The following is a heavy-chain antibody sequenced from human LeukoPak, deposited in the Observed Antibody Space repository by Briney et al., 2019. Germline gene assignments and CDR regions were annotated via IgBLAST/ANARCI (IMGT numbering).Heavy chain of an antibody. CDR1: GDSITNNH. J-gene: IGHJ4*02. D-gene: IGHD3-10*01. Sequence: PSDTLSLTCTVSGDSITNNHWSWLRQPPGKGLEWIGHISYTGRTNYNPSLKTRLTMSLDTSKNHFSLTLTSVTAADTALYYCARHVFSDGSPFDSWGQGSLVSVSS. CDR2: ISYTGRT. V-gene: IGHV4-59*08. CDR3: ARHVFSDGSPFDS.